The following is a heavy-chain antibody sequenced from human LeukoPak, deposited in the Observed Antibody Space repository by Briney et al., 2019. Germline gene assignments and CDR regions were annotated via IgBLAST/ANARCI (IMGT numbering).Heavy chain of an antibody. J-gene: IGHJ4*02. CDR3: AKDFPGHVSRGYFDY. CDR2: ISDSGGST. D-gene: IGHD3-10*02. CDR1: GFTFSSYA. Sequence: GGSLRLSCAASGFTFSSYAMSWVRQAPGKGLEWVSVISDSGGSTYYADSVKGRFTISRDNSKNTLYLQMNSLRAEDTAVYYCAKDFPGHVSRGYFDYWGQGTLVTVSS. V-gene: IGHV3-23*01.